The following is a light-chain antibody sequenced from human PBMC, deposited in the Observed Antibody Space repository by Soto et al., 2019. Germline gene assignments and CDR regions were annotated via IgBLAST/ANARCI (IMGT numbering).Light chain of an antibody. J-gene: IGLJ1*01. CDR3: SSYTSSSTLL. Sequence: QPGLTPPASVYGSPGHSITIYCSGSSSDVGAYNSVSWYQQYPGKAPKIMIYDVSNRPSGVSNRFSGSKSGTTASLTISGLQAEDESDYYCSSYTSSSTLLFGPGTKVTVL. V-gene: IGLV2-14*01. CDR2: DVS. CDR1: SSDVGAYNS.